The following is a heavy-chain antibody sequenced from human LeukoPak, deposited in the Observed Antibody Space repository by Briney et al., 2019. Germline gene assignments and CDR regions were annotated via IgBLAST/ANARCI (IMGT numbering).Heavy chain of an antibody. D-gene: IGHD4-17*01. CDR3: LVPTTVTTGLREY. Sequence: ASVKVSRKASGGTFSSYAISWVRQAPGQGLEWMGRIIPIFGTANYAQKFQGRVTITTDESTSTAYMELSSLRSEDTAVYYCLVPTTVTTGLREYWGQEPWSPSPQ. V-gene: IGHV1-69*05. CDR2: IIPIFGTA. CDR1: GGTFSSYA. J-gene: IGHJ4*01.